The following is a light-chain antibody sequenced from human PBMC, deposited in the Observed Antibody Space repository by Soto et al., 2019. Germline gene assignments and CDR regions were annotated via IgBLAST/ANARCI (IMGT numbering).Light chain of an antibody. Sequence: DIQMTQSPSSLSASVGDRVTITCRASQSISSYLNWYQQKPGKAPKLLIYAASSLQSGVPSRFSGSGSGTDFTLTISSLQPEDFATYYCQQSYSTPQNFGQGTKVEIK. CDR2: AAS. CDR3: QQSYSTPQN. V-gene: IGKV1-39*01. CDR1: QSISSY. J-gene: IGKJ1*01.